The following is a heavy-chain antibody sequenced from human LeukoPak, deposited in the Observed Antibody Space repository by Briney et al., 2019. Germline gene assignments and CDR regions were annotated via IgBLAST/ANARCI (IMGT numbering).Heavy chain of an antibody. V-gene: IGHV3-7*01. CDR2: IKQEGSQK. J-gene: IGHJ3*02. Sequence: GGSLRLSCVASGFTSSRYWMTWFRQAPGKGLEWVANIKQEGSQKNYVDSVKGRFTISRDNAKKSLYLQMNSLRGEDTAVYFCARGGTYDIWGQGTRVTVSS. CDR1: GFTSSRYW. CDR3: ARGGTYDI.